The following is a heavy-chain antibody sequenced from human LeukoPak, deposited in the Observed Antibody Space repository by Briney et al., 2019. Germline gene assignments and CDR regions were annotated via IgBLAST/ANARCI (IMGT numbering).Heavy chain of an antibody. CDR3: AKDQYGEAFDI. D-gene: IGHD4-17*01. CDR1: GFTFSSYW. V-gene: IGHV3-7*05. CDR2: INQDGSEK. J-gene: IGHJ3*02. Sequence: PGGSLRLSCAASGFTFSSYWMSWVRQAPGKGLEWVANINQDGSEKYSVDSVKGRFTISRDNSKNTLYLQMNSLRAEDTAVYYCAKDQYGEAFDIWGPGTMVTVSS.